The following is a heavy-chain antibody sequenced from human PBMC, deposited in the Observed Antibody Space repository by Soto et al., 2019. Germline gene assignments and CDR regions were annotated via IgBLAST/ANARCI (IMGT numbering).Heavy chain of an antibody. V-gene: IGHV1-69*01. Sequence: QVQLVQSGAEVKKPGSSVKVSCKASGGTFSSYAISWVRQAPGQGLEWMGGIIPIFGTANYAQKFQGRVTSTEDESTSTAYMELSSMRAEDTAVYYCARARPRGYCSGGSCYYNWFDPWGQGPLVTVSS. CDR3: ARARPRGYCSGGSCYYNWFDP. CDR2: IIPIFGTA. J-gene: IGHJ5*02. D-gene: IGHD2-15*01. CDR1: GGTFSSYA.